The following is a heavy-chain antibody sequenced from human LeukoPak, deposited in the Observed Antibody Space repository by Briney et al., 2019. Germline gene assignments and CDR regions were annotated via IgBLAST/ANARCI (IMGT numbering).Heavy chain of an antibody. V-gene: IGHV4-59*08. CDR1: GGSISNYH. CDR2: IYYTGNT. D-gene: IGHD2-15*01. J-gene: IGHJ6*03. Sequence: PSETLSLTCTVSGGSISNYHWSWIRQSPGKGLEWIGYIYYTGNTNYNPSLESRVIISVDTSKNQFSLKLSSVTAADTAVYYCARLTQDFYYYYMDVWGKGTTVTVSS. CDR3: ARLTQDFYYYYMDV.